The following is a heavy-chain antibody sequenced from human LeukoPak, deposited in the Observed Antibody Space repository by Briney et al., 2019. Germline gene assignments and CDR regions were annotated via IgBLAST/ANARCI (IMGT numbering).Heavy chain of an antibody. V-gene: IGHV3-30*02. CDR1: GFTCSSYG. Sequence: PGGSLRLSCAASGFTCSSYGMHWVRQAPGKGLEWVAFIRYDGSNKYYADSVKGRFTISRDNAKNSLYLQMNSLRAEDTAVYYCARDLSYDYVWGSYRPFDYWGQGTLVTVSS. J-gene: IGHJ4*02. CDR3: ARDLSYDYVWGSYRPFDY. D-gene: IGHD3-16*02. CDR2: IRYDGSNK.